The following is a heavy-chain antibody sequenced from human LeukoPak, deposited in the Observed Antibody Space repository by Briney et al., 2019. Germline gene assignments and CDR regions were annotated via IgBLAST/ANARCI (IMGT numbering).Heavy chain of an antibody. D-gene: IGHD3-9*01. Sequence: SGTLSLTCTVSGGSLNSYYFHWIRQAPGKGLEWIGYVHYCGSSKYNPSLKSRVTISVDTSKNQFSLKVSSVTAADTAVYYCARHRYADTFGMDVWGQGTTVTVSS. J-gene: IGHJ6*02. V-gene: IGHV4-59*08. CDR3: ARHRYADTFGMDV. CDR2: VHYCGSS. CDR1: GGSLNSYY.